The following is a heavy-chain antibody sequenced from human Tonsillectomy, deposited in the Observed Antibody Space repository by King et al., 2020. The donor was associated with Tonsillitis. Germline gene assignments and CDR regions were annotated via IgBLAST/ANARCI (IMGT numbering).Heavy chain of an antibody. CDR3: AGDGFPSQSSHNS. V-gene: IGHV3-7*01. CDR1: GFIISNYW. Sequence: VQLVESGGGLVQPGGSLRLSCAASGFIISNYWMSWVRQAPGKGLEWVANIKQDGSEKYYVDSVKGRFTISRDNAKNSLYLQMNSLRVEDMAVYYCAGDGFPSQSSHNSWGQGTLVTVSS. D-gene: IGHD6-13*01. J-gene: IGHJ4*02. CDR2: IKQDGSEK.